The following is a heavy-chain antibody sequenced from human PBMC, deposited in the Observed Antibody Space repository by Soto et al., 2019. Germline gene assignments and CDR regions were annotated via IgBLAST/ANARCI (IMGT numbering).Heavy chain of an antibody. Sequence: WVSXRLACTVTGFNFVIHCVIWFRQSPGKGLECVSSISTSGGTTYYADSVKGRFIFPRYNSKNMGYMQMNNLRVEDTGVYYCAGPGCYLGGQGTLLTVSS. D-gene: IGHD2-2*01. V-gene: IGHV3-23*01. CDR1: GFNFVIHC. J-gene: IGHJ4*02. CDR2: ISTSGGTT. CDR3: AGPGCYL.